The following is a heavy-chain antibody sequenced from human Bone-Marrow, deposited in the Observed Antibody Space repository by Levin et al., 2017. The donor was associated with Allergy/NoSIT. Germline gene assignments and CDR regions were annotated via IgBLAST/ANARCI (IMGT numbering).Heavy chain of an antibody. J-gene: IGHJ6*03. V-gene: IGHV4-39*01. CDR3: ARQASDFWSGNYDRYYYMDV. D-gene: IGHD3-3*01. CDR1: GGPIISGSFY. Sequence: PSETLSLTCTVSGGPIISGSFYWGWIRQPPGKGLEWIGSIFHSGSTYFNPSLRSRVTISVDTSKNQFSLKMTSVTAADTAVYYCARQASDFWSGNYDRYYYMDVWGRGTTVTVSS. CDR2: IFHSGST.